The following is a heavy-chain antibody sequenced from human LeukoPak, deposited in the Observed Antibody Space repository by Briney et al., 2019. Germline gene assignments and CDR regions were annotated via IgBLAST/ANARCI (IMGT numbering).Heavy chain of an antibody. D-gene: IGHD3-10*01. CDR2: ISSNGDST. V-gene: IGHV3-23*01. Sequence: GGSLRLSCAASGFTFNNYAMTWVSQAPGKGLEWVTTISSNGDSTYYADSVKGRLTISRDNSKNTLYLQMNSLRAEDTAVYYCAKSHYFSSGSFYTWGRGTLVTVSS. CDR3: AKSHYFSSGSFYT. CDR1: GFTFNNYA. J-gene: IGHJ5*02.